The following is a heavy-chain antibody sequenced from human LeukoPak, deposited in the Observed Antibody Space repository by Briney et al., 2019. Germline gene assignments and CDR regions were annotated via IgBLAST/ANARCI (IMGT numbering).Heavy chain of an antibody. D-gene: IGHD4-17*01. CDR3: AREAQDYGDSLGDY. J-gene: IGHJ4*02. V-gene: IGHV1-69*05. Sequence: ASVKVSCKASGGTFNNSAITWVRQAPGQRLEWMGGIIPMFGTANYAQKLHGTVTITTDESTSTVYMELSSLRSEDTAVYYCAREAQDYGDSLGDYWGQGTLVTVSS. CDR1: GGTFNNSA. CDR2: IIPMFGTA.